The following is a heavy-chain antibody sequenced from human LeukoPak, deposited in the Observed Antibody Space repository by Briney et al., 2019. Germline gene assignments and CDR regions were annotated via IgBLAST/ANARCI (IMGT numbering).Heavy chain of an antibody. J-gene: IGHJ6*03. D-gene: IGHD2-2*01. V-gene: IGHV4-4*09. CDR1: GGSISSFH. CDR3: ARLSQYQLLFYYFYYYMDV. Sequence: PSETLSLTCTVSGGSISSFHWTWIRQSPRKGLKWIGYIYTNGSTNYNPSLKSRVTLSVDASKNQFSLKLISVTAADTAVYYCARLSQYQLLFYYFYYYMDVWGKGTTVIVSS. CDR2: IYTNGST.